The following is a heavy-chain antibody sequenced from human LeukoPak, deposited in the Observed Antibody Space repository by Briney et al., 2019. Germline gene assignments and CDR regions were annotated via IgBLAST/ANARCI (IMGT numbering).Heavy chain of an antibody. J-gene: IGHJ6*02. V-gene: IGHV1-2*02. CDR3: ARILYYYYGMDV. Sequence: ASVKVSCKASGYTFTGYYMHWVRQAPGQGLEWMGWINPNSGGTNYAQKFQGRVTMTRDTSISTAYMELSRLRSGDTAVYYCARILYYYYGMDVWGQGTTVTVSS. CDR1: GYTFTGYY. CDR2: INPNSGGT.